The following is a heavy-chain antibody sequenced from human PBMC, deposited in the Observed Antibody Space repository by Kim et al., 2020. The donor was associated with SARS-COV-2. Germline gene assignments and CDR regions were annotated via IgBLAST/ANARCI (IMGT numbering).Heavy chain of an antibody. J-gene: IGHJ3*02. CDR3: ARRLYYYDSSGYSIDAFDI. V-gene: IGHV5-51*01. D-gene: IGHD3-22*01. CDR1: GYSFTSYW. CDR2: IYPGDSDT. Sequence: GESLKISCKGSGYSFTSYWIGWVRQMPGKGLEWMGIIYPGDSDTRYSPSFQRQVTISADKSISTAYLQWSSLKASDTAMYYCARRLYYYDSSGYSIDAFDIWGQGTMVTVSS.